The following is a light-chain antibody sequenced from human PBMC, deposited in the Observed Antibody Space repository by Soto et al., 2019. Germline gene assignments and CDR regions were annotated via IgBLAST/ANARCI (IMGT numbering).Light chain of an antibody. Sequence: QAVVTQPASVSGSPGQSITISCTGTSSDVGGYNFVSWYQQHPGKVPKLMIYDVTKRPSEVSNRFSGSKSGNTASLTISGLQAEDEADYYCCSYAGSRTWVFGGGTKLTVL. V-gene: IGLV2-23*02. CDR3: CSYAGSRTWV. CDR1: SSDVGGYNF. CDR2: DVT. J-gene: IGLJ3*02.